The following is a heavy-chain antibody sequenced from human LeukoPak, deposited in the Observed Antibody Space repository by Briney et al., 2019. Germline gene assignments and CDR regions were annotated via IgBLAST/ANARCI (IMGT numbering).Heavy chain of an antibody. V-gene: IGHV1-2*02. D-gene: IGHD4-17*01. J-gene: IGHJ6*02. Sequence: ASVKVSCKASGYTFTGYYMHWVRQAPGQGLEWKGWINPNTGVTNYAQKFQGRVTLTRDTSIITAYMELTRLRSDDTAMYYCARDRTTVTTGYYGMDVWGQGTTLTVSS. CDR3: ARDRTTVTTGYYGMDV. CDR1: GYTFTGYY. CDR2: INPNTGVT.